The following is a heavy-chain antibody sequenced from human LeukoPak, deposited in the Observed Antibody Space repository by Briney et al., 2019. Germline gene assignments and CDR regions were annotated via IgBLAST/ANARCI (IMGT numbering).Heavy chain of an antibody. D-gene: IGHD2-2*01. J-gene: IGHJ5*02. CDR3: ARLDCSTTSCRFDP. Sequence: GESLKISCKGSGYSFTNYWIGWVRLVSGKGLEWMGIIYPGDSDTRYSPSFQGQVTIPADKSISTAYLQWSSLQASDTAMYYCARLDCSTTSCRFDPWGQGTLVTVSS. V-gene: IGHV5-51*01. CDR1: GYSFTNYW. CDR2: IYPGDSDT.